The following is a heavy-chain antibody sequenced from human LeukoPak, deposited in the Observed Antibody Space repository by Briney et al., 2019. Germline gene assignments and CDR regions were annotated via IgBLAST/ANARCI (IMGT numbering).Heavy chain of an antibody. V-gene: IGHV1-8*01. CDR3: ARLSQTPDYYSSGGYYYLGY. Sequence: ASVKVSCKASRYTFSSYDINWVREAAGQGLEWMGWMNPNTGRTGFAQKFQGRLTMTRGTSISTAYMELSSLRSEDTAVYYCARLSQTPDYYSSGGYYYLGYWGQGTPVTVSS. J-gene: IGHJ4*02. D-gene: IGHD3-22*01. CDR1: RYTFSSYD. CDR2: MNPNTGRT.